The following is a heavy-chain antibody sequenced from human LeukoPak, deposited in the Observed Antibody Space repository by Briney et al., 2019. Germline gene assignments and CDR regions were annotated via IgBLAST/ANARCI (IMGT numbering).Heavy chain of an antibody. CDR3: ARQRHCSGGSCYGTDY. V-gene: IGHV5-51*01. Sequence: GESLKISCKGSGYSFTTEWIGWVRQMPGKGLEWMGIISPGDSDTRYSPSFQGQVTMSADKSISTAYLQWSSLKASDTAMYYCARQRHCSGGSCYGTDYWGQGTLVTVSS. D-gene: IGHD2-15*01. CDR1: GYSFTTEW. J-gene: IGHJ4*02. CDR2: ISPGDSDT.